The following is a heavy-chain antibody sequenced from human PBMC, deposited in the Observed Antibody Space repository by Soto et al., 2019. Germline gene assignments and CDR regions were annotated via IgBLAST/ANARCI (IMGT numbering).Heavy chain of an antibody. Sequence: ASVKVSCKASGFTFTSSAVQWVRQARGQRLEWIGWIVVGSGNTNYAQKFQERVTITRDMSTSTAYMELSSLRSEDTAVYYCAATYYYDSSGYLAPFPYFDYWGQGTLVTVSS. J-gene: IGHJ4*02. V-gene: IGHV1-58*01. CDR3: AATYYYDSSGYLAPFPYFDY. CDR2: IVVGSGNT. D-gene: IGHD3-22*01. CDR1: GFTFTSSA.